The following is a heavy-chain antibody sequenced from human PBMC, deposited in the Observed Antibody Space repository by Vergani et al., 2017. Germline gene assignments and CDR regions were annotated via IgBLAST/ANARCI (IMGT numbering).Heavy chain of an antibody. J-gene: IGHJ4*02. CDR2: INPNSGGT. Sequence: QVQLVQSGAEVKKPGASVKVSCKASGYTFTGYYMHWVRQAPGQGLEWMGWINPNSGGTNYAKKFQGWVTMTRDTSISTAYMELSRLRSDDTAVYYCARDGGSGWYSYYFDYWGQGTLVTVSS. CDR3: ARDGGSGWYSYYFDY. D-gene: IGHD6-19*01. CDR1: GYTFTGYY. V-gene: IGHV1-2*04.